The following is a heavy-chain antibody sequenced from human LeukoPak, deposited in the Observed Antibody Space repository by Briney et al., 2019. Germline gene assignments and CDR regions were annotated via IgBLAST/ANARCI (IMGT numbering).Heavy chain of an antibody. V-gene: IGHV3-21*01. D-gene: IGHD2-21*02. Sequence: GGSLRLSCAASGFTFSSYSMNWVRQAPGKGREGGSSISSSSSYIYYADSVKGRFTISRDNAKNSLYLQMNSLRAEDTAVYYCARGQLRSRANYIVVVTAIRGNYYGMDVWGQGTTVTVSS. CDR1: GFTFSSYS. CDR2: ISSSSSYI. CDR3: ARGQLRSRANYIVVVTAIRGNYYGMDV. J-gene: IGHJ6*02.